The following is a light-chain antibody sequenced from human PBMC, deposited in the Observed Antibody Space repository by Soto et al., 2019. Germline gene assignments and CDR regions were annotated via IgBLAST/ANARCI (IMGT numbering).Light chain of an antibody. CDR1: QSISSW. Sequence: DIQMTQSPSTLSASVGDRVTITCRASQSISSWLSWYQHKPGKAPKLLIYKPSSLKSGVPSRFSGSGSGIEFTLISSSLQSDEFETYYCQQYTSYRAFGQATQVEIK. J-gene: IGKJ1*01. CDR2: KPS. V-gene: IGKV1-5*03. CDR3: QQYTSYRA.